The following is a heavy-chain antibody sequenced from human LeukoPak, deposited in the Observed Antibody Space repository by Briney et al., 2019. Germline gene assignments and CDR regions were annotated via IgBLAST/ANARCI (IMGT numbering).Heavy chain of an antibody. CDR1: GFPFSSYG. Sequence: GGSLRLSCAASGFPFSSYGMHWVRQAPGKGLEWVAVMSHDGGIEKYADSVKGRFTISRDNSKKTLYLQMNSLRSDDAAVYYCARAKIIHSITHMDVWGQGTTVTVSS. V-gene: IGHV3-30*03. D-gene: IGHD2/OR15-2a*01. J-gene: IGHJ6*02. CDR2: MSHDGGIE. CDR3: ARAKIIHSITHMDV.